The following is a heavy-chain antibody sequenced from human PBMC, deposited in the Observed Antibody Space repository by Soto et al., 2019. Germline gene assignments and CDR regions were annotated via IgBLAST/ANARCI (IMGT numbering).Heavy chain of an antibody. CDR2: INVGNGNT. CDR1: GYTFTSYV. J-gene: IGHJ3*02. CDR3: ARGYYYDSSSGYYYWGNDAFDI. Sequence: ASVKVSCKASGYTFTSYVMHWVRQAPGQRLEWMGWINVGNGNTKYSQKFQGRVTITRDTSASTAYMELSSLRSEDTAVYYCARGYYYDSSSGYYYWGNDAFDIWGQGTMVTVSS. V-gene: IGHV1-3*01. D-gene: IGHD3-22*01.